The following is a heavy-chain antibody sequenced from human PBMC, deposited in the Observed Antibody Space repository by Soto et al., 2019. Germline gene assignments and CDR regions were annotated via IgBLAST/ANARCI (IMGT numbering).Heavy chain of an antibody. CDR3: ARDWGYDPDPTYYYGMDV. Sequence: SQTLSLTCAISGDTVSTNTAAWNWIRQSPSRGLEWLGRIYYKSRWYNDYSESLKSRIAIIPDTSRNQFSLQLNSVIPEDTAVYYCARDWGYDPDPTYYYGMDVWGQGPKVTVYS. V-gene: IGHV6-1*01. D-gene: IGHD5-12*01. J-gene: IGHJ6*02. CDR2: IYYKSRWYN. CDR1: GDTVSTNTAA.